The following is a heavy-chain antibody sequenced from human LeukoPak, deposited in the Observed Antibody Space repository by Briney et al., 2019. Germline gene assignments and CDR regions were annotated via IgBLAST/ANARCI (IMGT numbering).Heavy chain of an antibody. CDR1: GFTFSSYS. J-gene: IGHJ4*02. Sequence: GGSRRLSCAASGFTFSSYSMNWVRQAPGKGLEWVSSISSSSSYIYYADSVKGRFTISRDNAKNSLYLQMNSLRAEDTAVYYCARGEASYYYDSSGYYYFDYWGQGTLVTVSS. V-gene: IGHV3-21*01. CDR3: ARGEASYYYDSSGYYYFDY. CDR2: ISSSSSYI. D-gene: IGHD3-22*01.